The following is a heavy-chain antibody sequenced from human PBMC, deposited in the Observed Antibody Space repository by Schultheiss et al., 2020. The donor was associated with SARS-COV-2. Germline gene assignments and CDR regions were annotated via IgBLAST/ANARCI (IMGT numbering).Heavy chain of an antibody. CDR3: ATLGSERDAFDI. CDR1: GGSISSYY. V-gene: IGHV4-59*01. CDR2: IYYSGST. D-gene: IGHD1-1*01. J-gene: IGHJ3*02. Sequence: SETLSLTCTVSGGSISSYYWSWIRQPPGKGLEWIGYIYYSGSTNYNPSLKSRVTTSVDTSKNQFSLKLSSVTAADTAVYYCATLGSERDAFDIWGQGTMVTVSS.